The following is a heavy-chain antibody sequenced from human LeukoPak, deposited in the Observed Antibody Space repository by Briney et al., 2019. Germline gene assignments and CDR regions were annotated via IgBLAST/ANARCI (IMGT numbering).Heavy chain of an antibody. D-gene: IGHD6-25*01. Sequence: SETLSLTCAVYGGSFSGYYWSWIRQPPGKGLEWIGEINHSGSTNYNPSLKSRVTMSVDTSKNQFSLKLSSVTAADTAVYYCARGRSGGYDAFDIWAKGQWSPSLQ. CDR2: INHSGST. J-gene: IGHJ3*02. CDR3: ARGRSGGYDAFDI. V-gene: IGHV4-34*01. CDR1: GGSFSGYY.